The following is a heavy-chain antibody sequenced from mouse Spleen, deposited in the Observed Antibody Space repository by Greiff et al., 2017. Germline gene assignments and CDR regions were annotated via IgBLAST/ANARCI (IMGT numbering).Heavy chain of an antibody. D-gene: IGHD2-5*01. J-gene: IGHJ2*01. Sequence: ESGPGLVKPSQSLSLTCSVTGYSITSGYYWNWIRQFPGNKLEWMGYISYDGSNNYNPSLKNRISITRDTSKNQFFLKLNSVTTEDTATYYCARGAYYSIPYWGQGTTLTVSS. CDR3: ARGAYYSIPY. V-gene: IGHV3-6*01. CDR2: ISYDGSN. CDR1: GYSITSGYY.